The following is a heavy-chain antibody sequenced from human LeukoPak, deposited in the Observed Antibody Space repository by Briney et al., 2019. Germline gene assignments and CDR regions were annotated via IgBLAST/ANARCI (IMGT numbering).Heavy chain of an antibody. CDR3: AKDFWSGYYRDDYMDV. Sequence: PGGSLRLSCAASGFTFSSYAMSWVRQAPGKGLEWVSAISGSGGSTYYADSVKGRFTISRDNSKNTLYLQMNSLRAEDTAVYYCAKDFWSGYYRDDYMDVWGKGTTVTVSS. J-gene: IGHJ6*03. D-gene: IGHD3-3*01. V-gene: IGHV3-23*01. CDR2: ISGSGGST. CDR1: GFTFSSYA.